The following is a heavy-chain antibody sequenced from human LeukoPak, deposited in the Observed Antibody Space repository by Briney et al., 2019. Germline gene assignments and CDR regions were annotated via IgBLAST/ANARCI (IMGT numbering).Heavy chain of an antibody. CDR1: FGAITSDSHY. D-gene: IGHD3-16*01. V-gene: IGHV4-39*07. CDR2: IDYSGTT. J-gene: IGHJ4*02. Sequence: NPSETLSLTCLVSFGAITSDSHYWGWIRQTPGKGLEWIGSIDYSGTTYYNPSLKSRVTMSVDTSKNQFSLGLSSVTAADTAVYYCARGSYGYIDQWGQGLLVTVSS. CDR3: ARGSYGYIDQ.